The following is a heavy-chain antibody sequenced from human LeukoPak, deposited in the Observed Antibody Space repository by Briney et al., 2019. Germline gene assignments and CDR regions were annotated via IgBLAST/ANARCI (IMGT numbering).Heavy chain of an antibody. Sequence: GGSLRLSCAASGFTFSSYGMHWVRQAPGKGLEWVAVIWYDGSNKYYADSVKGRFTISRDNSKNTLYLQMNSLRAEDTAVYYCAKDKAVVVPAAMGKYYYYYYMDVWGKGTTVTVSS. V-gene: IGHV3-33*06. CDR3: AKDKAVVVPAAMGKYYYYYYMDV. CDR2: IWYDGSNK. J-gene: IGHJ6*03. D-gene: IGHD2-2*01. CDR1: GFTFSSYG.